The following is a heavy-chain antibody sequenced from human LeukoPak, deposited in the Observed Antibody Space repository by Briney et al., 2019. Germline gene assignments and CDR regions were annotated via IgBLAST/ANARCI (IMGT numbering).Heavy chain of an antibody. CDR1: GFTVGSNY. V-gene: IGHV3-48*04. CDR3: ARDRVGYCSSTSCYGAPYYYYMDV. CDR2: ISSSSSTI. Sequence: PGGSLRLSCAASGFTVGSNYMSWVRQAPGKGLEWVSYISSSSSTIYYADSVKGRFTISRDNAKNSLYLQMNSLRAEDTAVYYCARDRVGYCSSTSCYGAPYYYYMDVWGKGTTVTVSS. J-gene: IGHJ6*03. D-gene: IGHD2-2*03.